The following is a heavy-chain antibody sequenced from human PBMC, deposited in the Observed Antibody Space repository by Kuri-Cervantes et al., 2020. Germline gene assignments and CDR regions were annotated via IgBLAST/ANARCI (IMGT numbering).Heavy chain of an antibody. CDR3: AHIVRPLVSPTRLRSEILTAYYVFDY. J-gene: IGHJ4*02. Sequence: SGPTLVKPTQTLTLTCTFSGFSLSTSGVGVGWIRQPPGKALEWLALIYWDGDKPCRPSLKSRLTITKDTSKNQVVLTMTNMDPVDTATYYCAHIVRPLVSPTRLRSEILTAYYVFDYWGLGTLVTVSS. CDR2: IYWDGDK. D-gene: IGHD3-9*01. CDR1: GFSLSTSGVG. V-gene: IGHV2-5*02.